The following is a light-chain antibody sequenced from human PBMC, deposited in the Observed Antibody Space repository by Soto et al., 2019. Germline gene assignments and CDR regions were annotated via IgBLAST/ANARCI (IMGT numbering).Light chain of an antibody. CDR3: QQLIIYTQT. V-gene: IGKV1-9*01. J-gene: IGKJ1*01. CDR2: AAS. Sequence: DIQLTQSPSFLSASVGDRVTMTCRASQGISTYLAWYQQKPGKAHKLLIYAASTLQSGVPSRSSGSGSGTEFALATSSLQPEDFATYYCQQLIIYTQTFGQGSKVDIX. CDR1: QGISTY.